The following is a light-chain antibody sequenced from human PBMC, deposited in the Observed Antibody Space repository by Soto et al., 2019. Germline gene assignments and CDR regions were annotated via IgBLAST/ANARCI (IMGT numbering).Light chain of an antibody. CDR2: EVR. V-gene: IGLV2-14*01. CDR3: SSYTTTSTLV. Sequence: QSALTQPASVSVSPGQSITIACTGTNRDVGSYNLVSWYQQRPGEAPKLIISEVRNRPSGISYRFTGSKSGNTASLTISGLQAEDEADYYCSSYTTTSTLVFGGGTQLTVL. J-gene: IGLJ3*02. CDR1: NRDVGSYNL.